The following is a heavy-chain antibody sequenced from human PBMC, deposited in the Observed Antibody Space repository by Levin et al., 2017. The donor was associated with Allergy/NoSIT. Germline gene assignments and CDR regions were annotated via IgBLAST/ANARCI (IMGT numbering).Heavy chain of an antibody. V-gene: IGHV3-49*03. CDR3: TREPGYSGSYFFPNYGMDV. CDR2: IRSKAYGGTT. J-gene: IGHJ6*02. CDR1: GFTFGDYA. D-gene: IGHD1-26*01. Sequence: QSGGSLRLSCTASGFTFGDYAMSWFRQAPGKGLEWVGFIRSKAYGGTTEYAASVKGRFTISRDDSKSIAYLQMNSLKTEDTAVYYCTREPGYSGSYFFPNYGMDVWGQGTTVTVSS.